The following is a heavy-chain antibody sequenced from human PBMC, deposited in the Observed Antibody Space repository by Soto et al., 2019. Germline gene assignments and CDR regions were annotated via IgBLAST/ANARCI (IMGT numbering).Heavy chain of an antibody. CDR1: GGSISSYY. CDR2: IYYSGST. V-gene: IGHV4-59*01. Sequence: SETLSRTCTGSGGSISSYYWSWIRQPPGKGLEWIGYIYYSGSTNYNPSLKSRVTISVDTSKNQFSLKLSSVTAADTTVYYCARASGWLLPVHWGQGSLVTVSS. J-gene: IGHJ4*02. CDR3: ARASGWLLPVH. D-gene: IGHD2-15*01.